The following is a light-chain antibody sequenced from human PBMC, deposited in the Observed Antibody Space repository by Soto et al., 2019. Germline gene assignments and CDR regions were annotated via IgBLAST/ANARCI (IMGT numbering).Light chain of an antibody. Sequence: QSALTQPASVSGSPGQSITISCTGTGSDIGAYSFVSWYQQHPGKAPKLMLYDVNIRPSGVSNRFSGSKSGNTASLTISGLQAEDEADYYCTSWTTSTTMIFGGGTKLTVL. CDR3: TSWTTSTTMI. CDR2: DVN. J-gene: IGLJ2*01. V-gene: IGLV2-14*03. CDR1: GSDIGAYSF.